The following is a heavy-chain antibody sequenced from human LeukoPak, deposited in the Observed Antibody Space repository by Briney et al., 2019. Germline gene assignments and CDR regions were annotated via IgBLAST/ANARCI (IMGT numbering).Heavy chain of an antibody. J-gene: IGHJ4*02. Sequence: GGSLRLSCAASGFTFSNYVASWVRQAPGKGLEWVSVISGNGVSTNYVDSVRGRFTISRDNSKNTVFLQMNSLRAEDTAIYYCATLKDKWLQSPGTDYWGQGTLVTVSS. CDR1: GFTFSNYV. CDR3: ATLKDKWLQSPGTDY. D-gene: IGHD5-24*01. CDR2: ISGNGVST. V-gene: IGHV3-23*01.